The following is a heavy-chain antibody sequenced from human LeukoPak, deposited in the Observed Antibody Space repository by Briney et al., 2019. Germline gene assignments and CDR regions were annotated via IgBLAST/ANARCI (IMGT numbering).Heavy chain of an antibody. J-gene: IGHJ4*02. D-gene: IGHD1-1*01. V-gene: IGHV3-30*02. Sequence: PGGSLRLSCVVSGFTFTSYGVHWVRQAPGKGLEWVAFIRHDGSYKDYADSVKGRFTISRDNSKNTPYLQMNSLRAEDTAVYYCAKSPWNGKFRAYFDYWGQGTLVTVSS. CDR2: IRHDGSYK. CDR3: AKSPWNGKFRAYFDY. CDR1: GFTFTSYG.